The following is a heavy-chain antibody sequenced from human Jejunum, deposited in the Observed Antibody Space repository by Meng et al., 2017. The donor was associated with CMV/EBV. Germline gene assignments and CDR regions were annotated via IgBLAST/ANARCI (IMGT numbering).Heavy chain of an antibody. CDR2: ITGPGSTI. CDR3: ARGNYGFDY. J-gene: IGHJ4*02. CDR1: EFKFGDYY. Sequence: LSCAACEFKFGDYYMTWLRQAPGKGLAWISYITGPGSTIYYAGSVKGRFTISRDNAKNSLYLQMNSLRAEDTAVYYCARGNYGFDYWGQGTLVTVSS. V-gene: IGHV3-11*01. D-gene: IGHD4-17*01.